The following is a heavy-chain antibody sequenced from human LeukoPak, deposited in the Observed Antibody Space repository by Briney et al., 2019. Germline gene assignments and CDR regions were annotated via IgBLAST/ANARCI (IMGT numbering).Heavy chain of an antibody. CDR2: ISGSGIST. V-gene: IGHV3-23*01. CDR3: AKPQGATPQGTGWFDP. Sequence: PGGSLRLSCAASGFTFSDYGMNWVRQAPGKGLEWVSGISGSGISTYYADSVKGRFTISRDNSKNTLYLQMNSLRAEDTAVYYCAKPQGATPQGTGWFDPWGQGTLVTVSS. CDR1: GFTFSDYG. J-gene: IGHJ5*02. D-gene: IGHD1-26*01.